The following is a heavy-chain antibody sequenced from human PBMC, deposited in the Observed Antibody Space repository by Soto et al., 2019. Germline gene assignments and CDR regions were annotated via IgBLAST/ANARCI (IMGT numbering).Heavy chain of an antibody. J-gene: IGHJ4*02. CDR2: INPSGGST. D-gene: IGHD6-13*01. Sequence: ASVKVSCTASGYTFTSYYMHWVRQAPGQGLEWMGIINPSGGSTSYAQKFQGRVTMTRDTSTSTVYMELSSLRSEDTAVYYCAREGLAAAGSTYFDYWGQGTLVTVSS. CDR3: AREGLAAAGSTYFDY. V-gene: IGHV1-46*03. CDR1: GYTFTSYY.